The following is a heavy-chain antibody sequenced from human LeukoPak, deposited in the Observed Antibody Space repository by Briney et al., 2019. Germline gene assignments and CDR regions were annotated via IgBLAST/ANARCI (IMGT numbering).Heavy chain of an antibody. D-gene: IGHD7-27*01. CDR2: IYYSGST. J-gene: IGHJ6*02. V-gene: IGHV4-59*08. CDR1: GGSISSYY. Sequence: SETLSLTCTVSGGSISSYYWSWIRQPPGKGLEWIGYIYYSGSTNYNPSLKSRVTISVDTSKNQFSLKLTSVTAADTAVYYCARHNPGPVGTYGMEVWGQGTTVTVSS. CDR3: ARHNPGPVGTYGMEV.